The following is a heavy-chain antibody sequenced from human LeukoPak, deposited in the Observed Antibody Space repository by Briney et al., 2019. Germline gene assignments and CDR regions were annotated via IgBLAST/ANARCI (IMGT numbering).Heavy chain of an antibody. J-gene: IGHJ4*02. Sequence: GGSLRLSCAASGFTFSSYAMSWVRQAPGKGLEWVGRIKSKTDGGTTDYAAPVKGRFTISRDDSKNTLYLQMNSLKTEDTAVYYCTTDQSISSIVVVIATAYWGQGTLVTVSS. CDR3: TTDQSISSIVVVIATAY. V-gene: IGHV3-15*01. CDR1: GFTFSSYA. CDR2: IKSKTDGGTT. D-gene: IGHD2-21*01.